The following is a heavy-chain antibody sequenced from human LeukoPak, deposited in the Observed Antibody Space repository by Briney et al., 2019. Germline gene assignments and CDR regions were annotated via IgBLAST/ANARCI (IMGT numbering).Heavy chain of an antibody. J-gene: IGHJ4*02. CDR3: ANLFGIEVDY. D-gene: IGHD6-19*01. V-gene: IGHV3-30*04. CDR1: GFTFSSYA. Sequence: GGSLRLSCAASGFTFSSYAMHWVRQAPGKGLDWVAVIADDGSNKYYADSVKGRFTISRDNAKNSLYLQMNSLRAEDTAVYYCANLFGIEVDYWGQGTLVTVSS. CDR2: IADDGSNK.